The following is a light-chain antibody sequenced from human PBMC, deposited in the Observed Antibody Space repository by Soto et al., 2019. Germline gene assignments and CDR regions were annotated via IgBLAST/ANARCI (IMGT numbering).Light chain of an antibody. V-gene: IGKV3-11*01. CDR3: QQLTNWLYT. Sequence: EIVLTQSPATLSLSPGERATLSCRASHSVSRYLAWYQQKPGQAPRLLIYDASKRATGIPSRFSGSVSGTDFTLTISILEPEYFAVYYCQQLTNWLYTFVQGTKLEIK. J-gene: IGKJ2*01. CDR1: HSVSRY. CDR2: DAS.